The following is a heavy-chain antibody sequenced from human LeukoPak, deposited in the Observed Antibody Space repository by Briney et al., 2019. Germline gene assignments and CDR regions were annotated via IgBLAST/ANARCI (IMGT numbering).Heavy chain of an antibody. CDR2: ISYDGSSK. J-gene: IGHJ4*02. D-gene: IGHD3-10*01. Sequence: GGSLRLSCAASGFTFSSYSMHWVRQAPGKGLEWLSVISYDGSSKYFADSVKGRFTISRDNSENTLYLQLNSLRVEDTAVYSCARDRFWSRDYKSGGPLHYFDYWGLGTPVTVSS. V-gene: IGHV3-30-3*01. CDR3: ARDRFWSRDYKSGGPLHYFDY. CDR1: GFTFSSYS.